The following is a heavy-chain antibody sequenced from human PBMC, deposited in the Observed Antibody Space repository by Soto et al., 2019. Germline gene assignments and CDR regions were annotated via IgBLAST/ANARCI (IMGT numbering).Heavy chain of an antibody. Sequence: SETLSLTCTVSGGSIRNYYWSWIRQPPGKGLEWIGYIYDGGYTNCNPSLKSRVIISEDTSKNQFSLKLSSVTTADTAVYYCARDVAARPLGYYYMDVWDKGTTVTVSS. J-gene: IGHJ6*03. D-gene: IGHD6-6*01. V-gene: IGHV4-59*01. CDR1: GGSIRNYY. CDR2: IYDGGYT. CDR3: ARDVAARPLGYYYMDV.